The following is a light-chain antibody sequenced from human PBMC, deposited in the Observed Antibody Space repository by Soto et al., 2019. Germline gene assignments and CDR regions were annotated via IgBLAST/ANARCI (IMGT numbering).Light chain of an antibody. CDR3: SSYTSSNTLV. Sequence: QPALTQPASVSGSPGQSITISCTGTSSDVGGYNYVSWYQQHPGKAPKLMIYDVSNRPSGVSNRFSGSKSGNTASLTISGLQAEDEADYYCSSYTSSNTLVFGTGTKLTVL. CDR2: DVS. J-gene: IGLJ1*01. V-gene: IGLV2-14*01. CDR1: SSDVGGYNY.